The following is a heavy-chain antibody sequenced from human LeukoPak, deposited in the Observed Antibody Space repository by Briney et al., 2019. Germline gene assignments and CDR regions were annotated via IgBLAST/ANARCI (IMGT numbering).Heavy chain of an antibody. CDR1: GFTFSSYA. CDR2: ISYDGSNK. Sequence: GRSLRLSCAASGFTFSSYAMHWVRQAPGKGLEWVAVISYDGSNKYYADSVKGRFTISRDNSKNTLYLQMNSLRAEDTAVYYCASSITYYDFWSGYLVYWGQGTLVTVSS. V-gene: IGHV3-30-3*01. D-gene: IGHD3-3*01. CDR3: ASSITYYDFWSGYLVY. J-gene: IGHJ4*02.